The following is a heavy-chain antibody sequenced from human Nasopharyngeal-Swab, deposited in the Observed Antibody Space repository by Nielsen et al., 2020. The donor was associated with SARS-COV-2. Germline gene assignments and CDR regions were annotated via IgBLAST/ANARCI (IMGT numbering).Heavy chain of an antibody. V-gene: IGHV4-4*07. CDR1: GGSISSYY. CDR3: ARESLHYYGSGSYYNVLDY. J-gene: IGHJ4*02. D-gene: IGHD3-10*01. Sequence: SCTVSGGSISSYYWSLIRQPAGKGLEWIGRIYTSGSTNYNPSLKSRVTMSVDTSKNQFSLKLSSVTAADTAVYYCARESLHYYGSGSYYNVLDYWGQGTLVTVSS. CDR2: IYTSGST.